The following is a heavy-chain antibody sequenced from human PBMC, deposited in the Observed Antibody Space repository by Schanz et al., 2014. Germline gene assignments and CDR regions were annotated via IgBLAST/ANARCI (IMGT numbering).Heavy chain of an antibody. CDR1: GFTFSIYA. Sequence: DVHLLESGGGLVQPGGSLRLSCSASGFTFSIYAMHWVRQAPGKGLEWVSTIGTSGGTNYAESVKGRFTISRDNSKNTLYLQMNSLRAEDTAVYFCAKIERNEDWGQGTLVTVSS. V-gene: IGHV3-23*01. CDR2: IGTSGGT. D-gene: IGHD1-1*01. J-gene: IGHJ4*02. CDR3: AKIERNED.